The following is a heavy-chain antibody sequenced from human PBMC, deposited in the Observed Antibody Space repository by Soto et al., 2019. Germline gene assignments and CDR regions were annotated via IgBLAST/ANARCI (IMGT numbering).Heavy chain of an antibody. D-gene: IGHD2-15*01. J-gene: IGHJ4*02. CDR1: GYIFTTNG. CDR2: INPDNGNT. CDR3: ARGYCSGGICPIDY. Sequence: QVQLVQSGAEVKKPGASVRVSCKASGYIFTTNGISWVRQAPGQGLEWMGWINPDNGNTGYAQKFQGRGTMTIDTATSTAYMELGSLRSDDTAVYYCARGYCSGGICPIDYWGQGTLVTVSS. V-gene: IGHV1-18*01.